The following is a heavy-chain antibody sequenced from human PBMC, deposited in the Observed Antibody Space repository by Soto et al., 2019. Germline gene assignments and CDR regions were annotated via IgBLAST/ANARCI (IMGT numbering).Heavy chain of an antibody. D-gene: IGHD3-22*01. CDR1: GFICSSYD. CDR2: ILVGGST. CDR3: ARYYYDSSGYDGMDV. J-gene: IGHJ6*02. V-gene: IGHV3-23*01. Sequence: GGSLRLSCAVSGFICSSYDMSWVRQAPGKGLEWVSTILVGGSTHYEDSVKGRFTISRDTSKNTVYLQMNSLTAGDTAFYYCARYYYDSSGYDGMDVWGQGTTVTVSS.